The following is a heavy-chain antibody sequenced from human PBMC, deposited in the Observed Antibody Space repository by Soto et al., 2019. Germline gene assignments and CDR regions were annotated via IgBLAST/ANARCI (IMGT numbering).Heavy chain of an antibody. D-gene: IGHD1-26*01. CDR3: AKANLNGKGANDY. Sequence: EVQLLESGGGLGQPGGSQKLSCAASGFTFSSYAMTWVRQAPGKGLEWVSVISDSGTGTYYADSVKGRFTISRDNSKNTLYLQMNSLRADDTAVYYCAKANLNGKGANDYWGQGALVTVSS. CDR2: ISDSGTGT. V-gene: IGHV3-23*01. CDR1: GFTFSSYA. J-gene: IGHJ4*02.